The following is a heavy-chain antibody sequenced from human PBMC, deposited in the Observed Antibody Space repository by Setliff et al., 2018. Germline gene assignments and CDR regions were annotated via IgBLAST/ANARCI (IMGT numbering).Heavy chain of an antibody. D-gene: IGHD5-12*01. V-gene: IGHV1-46*01. Sequence: ASVKVSCKASGYTFTSYYMHWVRQAPGQGLEWMGIINPSGGSTSYAQKFQGRVTITADESTSTAYMELSSLRSEDTAVYYCASKGGYDFPHYFDYWGQGTLVTVSS. J-gene: IGHJ4*02. CDR1: GYTFTSYY. CDR2: INPSGGST. CDR3: ASKGGYDFPHYFDY.